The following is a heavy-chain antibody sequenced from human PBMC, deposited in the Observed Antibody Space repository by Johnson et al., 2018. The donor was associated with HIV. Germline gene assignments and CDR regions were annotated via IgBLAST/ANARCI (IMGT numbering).Heavy chain of an antibody. CDR3: AKVVTASTSWLDDALDI. V-gene: IGHV3-7*02. J-gene: IGHJ3*02. D-gene: IGHD6-13*01. CDR1: GFSFSNYW. CDR2: IKEDGSEE. Sequence: VQLVESGGGSVQPGGFLRLSCAASGFSFSNYWMSWVRQAPGKGLEWVANIKEDGSEEYYVDSMEGRFTISRDNAKNSLYLQMDNLRVEDTAVYYCAKVVTASTSWLDDALDIWGQG.